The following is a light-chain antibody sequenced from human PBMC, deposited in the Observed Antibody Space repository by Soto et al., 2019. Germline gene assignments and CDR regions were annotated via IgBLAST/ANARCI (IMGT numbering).Light chain of an antibody. J-gene: IGKJ4*01. CDR2: DTS. CDR1: QSVRSN. Sequence: EVVMKQSPATLSVSPGERVTLSCRASQSVRSNLAWYQQVPGQVPRLLIYDTSTRAAGIPARFSGSGSDTEFALTISSLQSEDFAVYYCQHYNTWPLTFGGGTKVDIK. CDR3: QHYNTWPLT. V-gene: IGKV3-15*01.